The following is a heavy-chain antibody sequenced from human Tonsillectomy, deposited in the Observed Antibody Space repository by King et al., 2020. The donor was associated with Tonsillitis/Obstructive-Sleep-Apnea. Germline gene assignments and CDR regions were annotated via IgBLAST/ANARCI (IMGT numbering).Heavy chain of an antibody. CDR1: GGSISSYY. CDR2: IYYSGST. V-gene: IGHV4-59*08. Sequence: QLQESGPGLVKPSETLSLTCTVSGGSISSYYWSWIRQPQGKGLEWIGYIYYSGSTNYNPSLKSRVTISVDTSKNQFSLQLSSVTAADTAVYYCARLGGSYANDAFDIWGQGTMVTVSS. J-gene: IGHJ3*02. CDR3: ARLGGSYANDAFDI. D-gene: IGHD1-26*01.